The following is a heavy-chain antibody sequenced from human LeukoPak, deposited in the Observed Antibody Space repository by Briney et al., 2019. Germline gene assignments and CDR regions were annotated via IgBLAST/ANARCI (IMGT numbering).Heavy chain of an antibody. CDR3: AKDRVVGAIDVFDI. J-gene: IGHJ3*02. V-gene: IGHV3-23*01. D-gene: IGHD1-26*01. Sequence: GGSLRLFCAASRFTFSSYAMTGVRQAPGKGLEWVSVITGSSGSTYYADSVKCRFTISRDNSKNTLYLQVNSLRVEDTAVYYCAKDRVVGAIDVFDIGGQATMVTVSS. CDR1: RFTFSSYA. CDR2: ITGSSGST.